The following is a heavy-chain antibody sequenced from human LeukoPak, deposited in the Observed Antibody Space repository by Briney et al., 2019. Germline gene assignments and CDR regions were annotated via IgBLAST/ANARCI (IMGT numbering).Heavy chain of an antibody. CDR3: ARNRGYDSSGYYYDYYYGMDV. V-gene: IGHV1-18*01. D-gene: IGHD3-22*01. CDR1: GYTFTSYG. CDR2: ISAYNGDT. Sequence: ASVKVSCKASGYTFTSYGISWVRQAPGQGLEWMGWISAYNGDTNYAQKVQGRVTMTTETSTSTAYMELRSLRSDDTAVYYCARNRGYDSSGYYYDYYYGMDVWGQGTTVTVSS. J-gene: IGHJ6*02.